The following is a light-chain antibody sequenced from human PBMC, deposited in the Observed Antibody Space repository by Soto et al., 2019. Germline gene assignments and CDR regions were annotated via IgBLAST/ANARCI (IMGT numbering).Light chain of an antibody. V-gene: IGKV3-11*01. J-gene: IGKJ1*01. CDR1: QTVSSK. CDR3: HQRKSWPRT. CDR2: DTS. Sequence: EIVLTQSPVTLSSSPGERATHSCRASQTVSSKLAWYQHKPGQAPRLLIYDTSNRATGIPARFSGSGSGTDFTLTISSLEPEDFAVYYCHQRKSWPRTFGQGTKVHIK.